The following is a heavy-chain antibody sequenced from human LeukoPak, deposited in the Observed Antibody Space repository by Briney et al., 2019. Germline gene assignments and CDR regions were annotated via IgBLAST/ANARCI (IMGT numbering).Heavy chain of an antibody. CDR2: ISGSGGST. V-gene: IGHV3-23*01. Sequence: GGSLRLSCAASEFTFSSCAMSWVREAPGEGLEWVSVISGSGGSTYYADSVKGRFTISRDNSKNTLYLQMNSLRAEDTAVYYCAKARGRDGYKDELDYWGQGTLVTVSS. D-gene: IGHD5-24*01. CDR1: EFTFSSCA. J-gene: IGHJ4*02. CDR3: AKARGRDGYKDELDY.